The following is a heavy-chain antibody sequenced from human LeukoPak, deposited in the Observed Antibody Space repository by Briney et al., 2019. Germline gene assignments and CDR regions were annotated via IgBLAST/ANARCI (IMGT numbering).Heavy chain of an antibody. J-gene: IGHJ3*02. Sequence: ASVKVSFKASVYTFTGCYMHWVRQAPGQGLEWMGWINPNSGVTNYAQKFQGRVTMTRDTSISTAYMELSRLRSDDTAVYYCASQIGENYGSGSYFNGMMGAFDIWGKGTMVTVSS. CDR3: ASQIGENYGSGSYFNGMMGAFDI. D-gene: IGHD3-10*01. V-gene: IGHV1-2*02. CDR1: VYTFTGCY. CDR2: INPNSGVT.